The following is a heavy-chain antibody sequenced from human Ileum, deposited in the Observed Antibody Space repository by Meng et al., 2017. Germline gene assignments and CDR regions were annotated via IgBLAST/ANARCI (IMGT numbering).Heavy chain of an antibody. J-gene: IGHJ5*02. CDR2: IRAYNGNT. Sequence: ASVKVSCKASGYTFTSYGITWVRQARGQGREWMGWIRAYNGNTKYAQKLQGRVTMTTDTSTSTAYMELRSLRSDDTAVYYCARGGRRDGYNWGMNFDPWGQGTLVTVSS. D-gene: IGHD5-24*01. CDR1: GYTFTSYG. CDR3: ARGGRRDGYNWGMNFDP. V-gene: IGHV1-18*01.